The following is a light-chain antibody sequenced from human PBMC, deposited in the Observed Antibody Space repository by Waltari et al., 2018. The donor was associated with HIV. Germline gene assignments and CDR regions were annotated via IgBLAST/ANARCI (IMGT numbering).Light chain of an antibody. CDR1: QSVGSY. J-gene: IGKJ1*01. CDR3: QHRSNWPPT. CDR2: DAS. Sequence: EIVLTQSPDTLSLSPGERATLSCRASQSVGSYLAWYQQKPGQAPRLLIYDASNRATGIPARFSGSGSGTDFTLTISSLKPEDFAVYFCQHRSNWPPTFGQGTKVDMK. V-gene: IGKV3-11*01.